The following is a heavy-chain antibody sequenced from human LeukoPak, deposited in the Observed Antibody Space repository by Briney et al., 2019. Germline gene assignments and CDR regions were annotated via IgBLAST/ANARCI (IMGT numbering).Heavy chain of an antibody. CDR1: GFTFSSYA. V-gene: IGHV3-23*01. J-gene: IGHJ4*02. D-gene: IGHD2-2*02. CDR3: ARNAQDIVVVPDAIRGVDY. Sequence: PGGSLRLSXAASGFTFSSYAMSWVRQAPGKGLEWVSAIVGSGGTTYYADSVKGRFTISRDNSKNTLYLQMNSLRAEDTAVYYCARNAQDIVVVPDAIRGVDYWGQGTLVTVSS. CDR2: IVGSGGTT.